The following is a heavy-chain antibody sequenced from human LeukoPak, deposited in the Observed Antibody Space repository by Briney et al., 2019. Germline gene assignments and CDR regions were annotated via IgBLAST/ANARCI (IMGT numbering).Heavy chain of an antibody. Sequence: GGSLRLSCSASGFTFSSYVMHWVRHAPGKGLEYVSAITTNGGSTSYADSVKGRFTISRDNSKNTLYLQMSSLRAEDAAVYYCVNGRCSSTSCYGGDYWGQGTLVTVSS. CDR1: GFTFSSYV. CDR2: ITTNGGST. J-gene: IGHJ4*02. CDR3: VNGRCSSTSCYGGDY. D-gene: IGHD2-2*01. V-gene: IGHV3-64D*06.